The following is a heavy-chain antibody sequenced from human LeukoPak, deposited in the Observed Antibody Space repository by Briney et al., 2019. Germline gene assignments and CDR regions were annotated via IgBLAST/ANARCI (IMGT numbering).Heavy chain of an antibody. Sequence: PGGSLRLSCAASGFTFSSYSMNWVRQAPGKGLEWVSYISSSSSTIYYADSVKGRFTISRDSAMNSLYLQMNSLRAEDTAEYYCARVSLDCSSTSCYSAFDIWGQGTMVTVPS. CDR3: ARVSLDCSSTSCYSAFDI. D-gene: IGHD2-2*02. CDR2: ISSSSSTI. CDR1: GFTFSSYS. V-gene: IGHV3-48*01. J-gene: IGHJ3*02.